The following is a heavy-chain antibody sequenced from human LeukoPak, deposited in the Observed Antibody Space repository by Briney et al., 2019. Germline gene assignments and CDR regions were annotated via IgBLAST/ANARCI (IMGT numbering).Heavy chain of an antibody. V-gene: IGHV3-23*01. CDR2: ISGSGDHT. D-gene: IGHD3-22*01. CDR3: AKDRAMIVVVILDY. CDR1: RFTFSSYA. Sequence: GGSLRLSCTASRFTFSSYALSWVRQAPGKGLEWVSAISGSGDHTYYADSVKGRFTISRDNSKNTLYLQMNSLRAEDTAVYYCAKDRAMIVVVILDYWGQGTLVTVSS. J-gene: IGHJ4*02.